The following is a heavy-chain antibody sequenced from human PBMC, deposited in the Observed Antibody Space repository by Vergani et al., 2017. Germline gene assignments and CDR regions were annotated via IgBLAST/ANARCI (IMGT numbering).Heavy chain of an antibody. CDR2: ISFDGTNE. J-gene: IGHJ4*02. V-gene: IGHV3-30-3*01. D-gene: IGHD6-25*01. CDR1: GFALNRHA. Sequence: QVQLVESGGGVVQPGTSLRLSCVVSGFALNRHAMYWVRQAPGQGLEWVVGISFDGTNEYYPDLVKGRFTISRDIAKNTLYLQVRSLRLEDTGVYHCVRDRGLCAGGRGYTEAWDYWGQGTPVTVSS. CDR3: VRDRGLCAGGRGYTEAWDY.